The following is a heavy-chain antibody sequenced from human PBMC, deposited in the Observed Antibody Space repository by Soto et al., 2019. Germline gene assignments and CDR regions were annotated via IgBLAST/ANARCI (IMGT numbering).Heavy chain of an antibody. CDR3: ARGLVVTAMGFDY. D-gene: IGHD2-21*02. J-gene: IGHJ4*02. CDR1: GYSLTSYY. V-gene: IGHV1-46*01. CDR2: INPSGGST. Sequence: DSGKTACKAAGYSLTSYYRHWVRQAPGQGLEWMGIINPSGGSTSYAQKFQGRVTMTRDTSTSTAYMELSSLRSEDTAVYYCARGLVVTAMGFDYWGQGTLVTVSS.